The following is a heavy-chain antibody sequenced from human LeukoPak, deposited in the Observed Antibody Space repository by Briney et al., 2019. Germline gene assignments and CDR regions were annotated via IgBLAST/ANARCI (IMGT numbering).Heavy chain of an antibody. CDR2: ISAGGGVT. Sequence: GGSLRLSCAVSGFTFSNYAMAWVRQAPGKGLDWVSSISAGGGVTSNADSVKGRFTISRDNSKNTLYLQMNSLRAEDTAMYYCAKAARTTVTYSFDSWGQGTLVTVSS. J-gene: IGHJ4*02. D-gene: IGHD4-17*01. CDR1: GFTFSNYA. CDR3: AKAARTTVTYSFDS. V-gene: IGHV3-23*01.